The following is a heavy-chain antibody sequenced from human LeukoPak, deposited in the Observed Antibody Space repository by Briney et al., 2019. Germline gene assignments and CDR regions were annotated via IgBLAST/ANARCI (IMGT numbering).Heavy chain of an antibody. CDR1: GYTFTSYG. D-gene: IGHD1-26*01. CDR2: ISAYNGNT. J-gene: IGHJ4*02. V-gene: IGHV1-18*01. CDR3: ARDFGPYSGSYLDY. Sequence: ASVKVSCKASGYTFTSYGISWVRQAPGQGLEWMGWISAYNGNTNYVQKLQGRVTMTTDTSTSTAYMELRSLRSDDTAVYYCARDFGPYSGSYLDYWGQGTLVTVSS.